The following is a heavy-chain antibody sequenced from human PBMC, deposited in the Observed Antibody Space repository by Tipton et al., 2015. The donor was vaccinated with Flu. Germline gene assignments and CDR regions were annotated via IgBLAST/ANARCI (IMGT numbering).Heavy chain of an antibody. CDR3: ATLQAPPGPPS. V-gene: IGHV4-4*07. D-gene: IGHD6-13*01. CDR2: IYTGGSS. J-gene: IGHJ5*02. Sequence: LRLSCTVSGGSLSGYYWSWIRQPAGKGLEWIGRIYTGGSSYYNPSLKSRVTISTETSKNQFSLKLTSVTAADTAVYYCATLQAPPGPPSWGQGTLVTVSS. CDR1: GGSLSGYY.